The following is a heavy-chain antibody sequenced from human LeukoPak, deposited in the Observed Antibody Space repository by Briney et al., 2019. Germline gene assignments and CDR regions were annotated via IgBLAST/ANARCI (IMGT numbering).Heavy chain of an antibody. CDR2: IKSKTDGGTT. CDR1: GFTFSNAW. CDR3: TTGAHDSSGYYYDAFDI. D-gene: IGHD3-22*01. Sequence: GGSLRLSCAASGFTFSNAWMSWVRQAPGKGLEWVGRIKSKTDGGTTDYAAPVKGRFTISIDDSKNTLYLQMNSLKTEDKAVYYCTTGAHDSSGYYYDAFDIWGEGTMVTVSS. J-gene: IGHJ3*02. V-gene: IGHV3-15*01.